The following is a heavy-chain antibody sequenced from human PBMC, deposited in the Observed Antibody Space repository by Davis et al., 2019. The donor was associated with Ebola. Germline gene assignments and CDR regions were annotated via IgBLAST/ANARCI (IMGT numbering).Heavy chain of an antibody. D-gene: IGHD4-17*01. V-gene: IGHV3-21*01. CDR3: ARDSDYGYSHGMDV. CDR1: GFPFSSYT. CDR2: TSSDGSYI. Sequence: GGSLRLSCAASGFPFSSYTMNWVRQAPGKGLEWVSSTSSDGSYIFYADSAKGRFSISRDNAKNSLDLQMNSLKAEDTAVYYCARDSDYGYSHGMDVWGQGTTVTVSS. J-gene: IGHJ6*02.